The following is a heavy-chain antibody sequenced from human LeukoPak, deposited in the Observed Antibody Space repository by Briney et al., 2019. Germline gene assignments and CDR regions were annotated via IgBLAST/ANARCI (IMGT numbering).Heavy chain of an antibody. J-gene: IGHJ4*02. CDR1: GGSISSYY. V-gene: IGHV4-4*07. D-gene: IGHD3-22*01. Sequence: SETLSLTCTVSGGSISSYYWSWIRQPAGKGLEWIGRIYTSGSTNYNPSLKSRVTMSVGTSKNQLSLKPSSVTAADTAVYYCARGGGDDSSGYYQPAFDYWGQGTLVTVSS. CDR3: ARGGGDDSSGYYQPAFDY. CDR2: IYTSGST.